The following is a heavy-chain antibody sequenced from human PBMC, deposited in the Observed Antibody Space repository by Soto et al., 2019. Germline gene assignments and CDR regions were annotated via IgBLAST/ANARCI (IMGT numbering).Heavy chain of an antibody. V-gene: IGHV3-74*01. CDR3: ASETAGYCSSTSCYAGDY. CDR2: INSDGSST. Sequence: EVQLVESGGGLVQPGGSLRLSCAASGFTFSSYWMHWVRQAPGKGLVWVSRINSDGSSTSYADSVKGRFTISRDNAKNTLYLQMNSLRAKDTAVYYCASETAGYCSSTSCYAGDYWGQGTLVTVSS. D-gene: IGHD2-2*01. J-gene: IGHJ4*02. CDR1: GFTFSSYW.